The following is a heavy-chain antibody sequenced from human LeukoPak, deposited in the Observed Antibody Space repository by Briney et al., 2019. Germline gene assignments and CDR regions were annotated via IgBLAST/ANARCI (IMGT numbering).Heavy chain of an antibody. V-gene: IGHV3-23*01. Sequence: GGSLRLSCAASGFIFTSDVLSWVRQAPGKGLEWVSTISGNGAGTYYADSVKGRFTISRDNSKRILYLQVNSLRAEDTAVYYCAKRGAASYYFDYWGQGTLVTVSS. D-gene: IGHD3-16*01. J-gene: IGHJ4*02. CDR3: AKRGAASYYFDY. CDR1: GFIFTSDV. CDR2: ISGNGAGT.